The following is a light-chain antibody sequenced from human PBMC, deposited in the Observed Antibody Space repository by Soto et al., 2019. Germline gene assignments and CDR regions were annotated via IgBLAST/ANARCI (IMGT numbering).Light chain of an antibody. Sequence: AIRMTQSPSSLSASTGDRVTITWRASQGISSYLAWYQQKPGKAPKLLIYAASTLQSGVPSRFSGSGSGTDFTLTISCLQSEDFATYYCQQYYSYPLKFGQGTKVDIK. J-gene: IGKJ1*01. V-gene: IGKV1-8*01. CDR2: AAS. CDR1: QGISSY. CDR3: QQYYSYPLK.